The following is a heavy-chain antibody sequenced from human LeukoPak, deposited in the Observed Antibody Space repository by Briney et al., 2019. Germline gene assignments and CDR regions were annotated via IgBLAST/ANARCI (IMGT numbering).Heavy chain of an antibody. CDR2: INPNTGAT. CDR3: ARDRSSSGGWFDP. V-gene: IGHV1-2*02. Sequence: GASVKVSCKASGYTFTGYYMHWVRQAPGQRLEWMGWINPNTGATNYAQMFQGRVTMTRDTSISTAYMELSRLKSDDTAVYYCARDRSSSGGWFDPWGQGTLVTVSS. J-gene: IGHJ5*02. CDR1: GYTFTGYY. D-gene: IGHD2-15*01.